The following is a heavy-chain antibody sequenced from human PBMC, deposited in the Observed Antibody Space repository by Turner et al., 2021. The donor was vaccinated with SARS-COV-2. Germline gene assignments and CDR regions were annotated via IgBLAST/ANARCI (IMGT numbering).Heavy chain of an antibody. CDR3: ARDPSGTFPRGLFDA. Sequence: VHQKGSGPGLVNPLETLPLACTVSGDSINSYSWNWIRQSSGKVLEWFGYISYNGTPNYNPSPRSRIAISLDKSKKQFSLRLRYVTDADTAVYFCARDPSGTFPRGLFDAWGQGALVTVSS. CDR1: GDSINSYS. CDR2: ISYNGTP. J-gene: IGHJ4*02. V-gene: IGHV4-59*01. D-gene: IGHD3-10*01.